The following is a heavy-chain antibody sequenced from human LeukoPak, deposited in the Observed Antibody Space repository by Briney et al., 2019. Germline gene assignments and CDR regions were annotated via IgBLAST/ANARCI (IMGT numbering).Heavy chain of an antibody. Sequence: GRSLSLSCAASGFTFTQSTMNWVRQAPGKGLGWVSCIYGRGGVTFYAGSVRGRFTIARDNSRNTLYLQMNSLRAEDTAVYYCAKDKVPDSRWEIDYWGQGTLVTVSS. V-gene: IGHV3-23*01. D-gene: IGHD3-22*01. CDR2: IYGRGGVT. J-gene: IGHJ4*02. CDR3: AKDKVPDSRWEIDY. CDR1: GFTFTQST.